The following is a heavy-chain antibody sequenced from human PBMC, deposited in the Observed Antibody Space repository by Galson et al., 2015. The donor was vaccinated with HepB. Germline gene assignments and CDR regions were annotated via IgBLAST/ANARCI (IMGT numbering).Heavy chain of an antibody. Sequence: ETLSLTCTVSGGSITSSYWSWIRQPPGKGLEWIGFTYYTGNIHYNPSLSSRVTISIGTSKNQFSLRLTSVAAADTAVYYCAKGGDSGILVHAFDIWGQGTMVAVSS. V-gene: IGHV4-59*01. J-gene: IGHJ3*02. CDR3: AKGGDSGILVHAFDI. CDR1: GGSITSSY. CDR2: TYYTGNI. D-gene: IGHD2-21*02.